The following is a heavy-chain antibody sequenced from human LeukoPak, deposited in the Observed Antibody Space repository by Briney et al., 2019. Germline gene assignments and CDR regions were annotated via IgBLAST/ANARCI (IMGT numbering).Heavy chain of an antibody. Sequence: PGGSLRLSCAASGFSFSTHKMNWVRQASGKGLEWVAVISYDGTKIYYADSAKGRFTISRDNSKNMVYLQMNSLRAEDTALYYCARDSVKLPGISYFDNWGQGTLVTVSS. CDR2: ISYDGTKI. CDR1: GFSFSTHK. V-gene: IGHV3-30-3*01. CDR3: ARDSVKLPGISYFDN. J-gene: IGHJ1*01. D-gene: IGHD3-3*02.